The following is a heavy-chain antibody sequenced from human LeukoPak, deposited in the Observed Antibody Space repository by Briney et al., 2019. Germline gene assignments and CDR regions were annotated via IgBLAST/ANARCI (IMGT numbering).Heavy chain of an antibody. CDR3: ARSGDPYYDDSSGYYYYLDY. V-gene: IGHV4-4*07. CDR2: IYTSGST. J-gene: IGHJ4*02. Sequence: ETLSLTCTVSGGSISSYYWSWIRQPAGKGLEWIGRIYTSGSTNYNPSLKSRVTMSVDTSKNQFSLKLSSVTAADTAVYYCARSGDPYYDDSSGYYYYLDYWGQGTLVTVSS. CDR1: GGSISSYY. D-gene: IGHD3-22*01.